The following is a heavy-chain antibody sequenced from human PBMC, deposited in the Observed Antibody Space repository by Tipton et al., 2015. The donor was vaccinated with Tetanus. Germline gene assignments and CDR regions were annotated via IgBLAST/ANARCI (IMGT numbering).Heavy chain of an antibody. J-gene: IGHJ6*02. CDR2: IYYSGTT. Sequence: SLRLSCDVSGGPVSSSNWWSWVRQAPGKGLEWVGEIYYSGTTNYNPSLKSRVTISTDKSKNQVSLRVNSVTAADTAVYFCARTPDYYYGMDVWGQGTTVTVSS. CDR3: ARTPDYYYGMDV. CDR1: GGPVSSSNW. V-gene: IGHV4-4*01.